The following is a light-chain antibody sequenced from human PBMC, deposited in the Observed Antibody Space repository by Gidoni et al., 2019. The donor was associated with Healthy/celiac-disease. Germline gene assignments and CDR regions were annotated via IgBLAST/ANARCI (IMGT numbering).Light chain of an antibody. CDR1: SSNIGSNT. CDR3: AAWDDSLNGGV. Sequence: QSVLTQPPSASGTPGQRVTISCSGSSSNIGSNTVNWYKQLPGTAPKLLIYSNNQRPSGVPDRFSGSTSGTSASLAISGLQSEDDADYYCAAWDDSLNGGVFGGGTKLTVL. CDR2: SNN. V-gene: IGLV1-44*01. J-gene: IGLJ3*02.